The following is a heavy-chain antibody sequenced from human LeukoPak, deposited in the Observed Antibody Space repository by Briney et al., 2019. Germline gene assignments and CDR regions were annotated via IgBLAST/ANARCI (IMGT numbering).Heavy chain of an antibody. Sequence: SEPLSLTCSVSGGSISSSSYYWGWIRQPPVKGLEWIGSISYSGSTHYNPSLKSRVTISVDTSKNQFSLKLSSVTAADTAIYCCARRAWPGIAAYDSWGQGTLVTVSS. CDR2: ISYSGST. CDR1: GGSISSSSYY. J-gene: IGHJ4*02. D-gene: IGHD6-13*01. CDR3: ARRAWPGIAAYDS. V-gene: IGHV4-39*01.